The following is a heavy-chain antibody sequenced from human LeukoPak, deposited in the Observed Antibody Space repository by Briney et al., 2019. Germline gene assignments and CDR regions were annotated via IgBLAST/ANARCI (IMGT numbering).Heavy chain of an antibody. Sequence: SETLSLTCAVYGGSFSGYYWSWIRQPPGKGLEWIGSIYYSGSTYYNPSLKSRVTISVDTSKNQFSLKLSSVTAADTAVYYCARGNRYSSGWYSGWFDPWGQGTLVTVSS. CDR1: GGSFSGYY. CDR2: IYYSGST. V-gene: IGHV4-34*01. J-gene: IGHJ5*02. D-gene: IGHD6-19*01. CDR3: ARGNRYSSGWYSGWFDP.